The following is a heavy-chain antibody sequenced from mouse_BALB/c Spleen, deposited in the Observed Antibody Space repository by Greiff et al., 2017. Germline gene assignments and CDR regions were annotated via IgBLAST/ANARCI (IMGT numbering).Heavy chain of an antibody. V-gene: IGHV5-12-2*01. CDR3: ARLGLRPVFDY. D-gene: IGHD2-4*01. CDR2: ISNGGGST. CDR1: GFTFSSYT. J-gene: IGHJ2*01. Sequence: EVQGVESGGGLVQPGGSLKLSCAASGFTFSSYTMSWVRQTPEKRLEWVAYISNGGGSTYYPDTVKGRFTISRDNAKNTLYLQMSSLKSEDTAMYYCARLGLRPVFDYWGQGTTLTVSS.